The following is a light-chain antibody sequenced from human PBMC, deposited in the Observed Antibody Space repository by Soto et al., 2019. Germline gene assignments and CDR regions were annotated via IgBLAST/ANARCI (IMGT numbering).Light chain of an antibody. Sequence: VMTQSPATLSVSPGEXATLSCWASETVATNLAWYQQKPGRAPRLLISGASTRAAGISDRFRGSGSGTEFTLTISSLRSKDSAIYYCQQYFEWPPMTFGQGTKVDIK. CDR2: GAS. V-gene: IGKV3-15*01. J-gene: IGKJ1*01. CDR3: QQYFEWPPMT. CDR1: ETVATN.